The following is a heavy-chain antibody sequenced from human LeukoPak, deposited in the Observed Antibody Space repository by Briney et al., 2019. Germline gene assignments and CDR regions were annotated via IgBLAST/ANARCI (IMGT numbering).Heavy chain of an antibody. V-gene: IGHV4-38-2*02. J-gene: IGHJ4*02. Sequence: SETLSLTCTVSGYSISSGYYWGWIRQPPGKGLEWTGSIDHSGSTYYNPSLKSRITISVDTSKNQFSLKLSSVTAADTAVYYCARDGEMATIENYFDYWGQGTLVTVSS. CDR1: GYSISSGYY. CDR2: IDHSGST. D-gene: IGHD5-24*01. CDR3: ARDGEMATIENYFDY.